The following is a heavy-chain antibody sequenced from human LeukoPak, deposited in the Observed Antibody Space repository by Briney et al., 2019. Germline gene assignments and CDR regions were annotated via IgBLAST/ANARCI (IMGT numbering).Heavy chain of an antibody. D-gene: IGHD4-17*01. Sequence: KPSETLSLTCTVSGGSISSYYWTWIRQPAGKGLEWIGYIYYSGSTNYNPSLKSRVTISVDTSKNQFSLKLSSVTAADTAVYYCAREDDYGDYTGWFDPWGQGTLVTVSS. CDR2: IYYSGST. CDR1: GGSISSYY. J-gene: IGHJ5*02. V-gene: IGHV4-59*01. CDR3: AREDDYGDYTGWFDP.